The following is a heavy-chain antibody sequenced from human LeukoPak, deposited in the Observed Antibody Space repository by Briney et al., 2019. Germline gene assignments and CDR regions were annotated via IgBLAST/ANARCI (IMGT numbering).Heavy chain of an antibody. CDR1: GYSISSGYY. J-gene: IGHJ4*02. V-gene: IGHV4-38-2*01. CDR2: IYHSGST. D-gene: IGHD3-10*01. Sequence: SETLSLTCAVSGYSISSGYYWGWIRQPPGKGLEWIGSIYHSGSTYYNPSLKSRVTISVDTSKNQFSLKLSSVTAADTAVYYCARAEGRITMVRGVSISGGYFDYWGQGTLVTVSS. CDR3: ARAEGRITMVRGVSISGGYFDY.